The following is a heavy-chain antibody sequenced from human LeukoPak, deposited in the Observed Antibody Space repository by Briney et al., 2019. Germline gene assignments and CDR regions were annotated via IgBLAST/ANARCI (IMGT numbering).Heavy chain of an antibody. Sequence: ASVKVSCKASGGTFSSYAISWVRQAPGLGLEWMGGIIPIFGTANYAQKFQGRVTITADESTSTAYMELSSLRSEDTAVYYCARGIAAAGIMAFDYWGQGTLVTVSS. V-gene: IGHV1-69*13. J-gene: IGHJ4*02. CDR2: IIPIFGTA. CDR1: GGTFSSYA. D-gene: IGHD6-13*01. CDR3: ARGIAAAGIMAFDY.